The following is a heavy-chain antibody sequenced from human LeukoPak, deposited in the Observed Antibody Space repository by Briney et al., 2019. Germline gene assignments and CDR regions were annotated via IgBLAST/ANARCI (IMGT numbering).Heavy chain of an antibody. CDR2: IYPGDSDT. J-gene: IGHJ4*02. D-gene: IGHD3-10*01. V-gene: IGHV5-51*01. CDR3: ARREGHYYGSGSYWTFDY. CDR1: GYSFTSYW. Sequence: GESLKISCKGSGYSFTSYWFGWVRQMPGKGLEWMGIIYPGDSDTRYSPSFQGQVTISADKSISTAYLQWSSLKASDTAMYYCARREGHYYGSGSYWTFDYWGQGTLVTVSS.